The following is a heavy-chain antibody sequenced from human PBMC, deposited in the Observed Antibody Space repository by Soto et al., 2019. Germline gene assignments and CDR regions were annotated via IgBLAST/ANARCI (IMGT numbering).Heavy chain of an antibody. CDR2: INHSGST. D-gene: IGHD2-15*01. CDR3: AGRYCSGCNCYLGAFDI. V-gene: IGHV4-34*01. Sequence: QVQLQQWGAGLLKPSETLSRTCAVYGGSFSGFYWSWIRQPPGKGLEWIGEINHSGSTSYSPSLKSRGNMAVDPSKNQFSLKLRSVAAADTGVYYCAGRYCSGCNCYLGAFDIWGQGTMVTVSS. CDR1: GGSFSGFY. J-gene: IGHJ3*02.